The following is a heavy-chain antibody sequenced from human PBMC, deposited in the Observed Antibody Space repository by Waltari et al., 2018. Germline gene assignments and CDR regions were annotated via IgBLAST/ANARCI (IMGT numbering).Heavy chain of an antibody. CDR3: ARGRDVFANFDYNWFDP. J-gene: IGHJ5*02. CDR2: VNPNSGTT. D-gene: IGHD3-3*01. Sequence: QVQLVQTGAEVLRPGAAVKVSCQASGYTLLNYELNWVRQAAGQGLEWMGWVNPNSGTTAYAQKFQGRISLTWDTFTRTAYMELSNLRSDDTAVFYCARGRDVFANFDYNWFDPWGQGTLVSVSS. V-gene: IGHV1-8*02. CDR1: GYTLLNYE.